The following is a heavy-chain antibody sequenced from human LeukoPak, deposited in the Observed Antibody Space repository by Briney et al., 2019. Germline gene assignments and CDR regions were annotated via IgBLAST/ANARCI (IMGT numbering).Heavy chain of an antibody. D-gene: IGHD3-10*01. V-gene: IGHV4-39*01. CDR1: GGSISSSSYY. J-gene: IGHJ4*02. CDR2: IYYSGST. Sequence: PSETLSLTCTVSGGSISSSSYYWGWIRQPPGKGLEWIGSIYYSGSTYYNPSLKSRVTISVDTSKNQFSLKLSSVTAADTAVYYCARHGRRMVRGTFDYWGQGILVTVSS. CDR3: ARHGRRMVRGTFDY.